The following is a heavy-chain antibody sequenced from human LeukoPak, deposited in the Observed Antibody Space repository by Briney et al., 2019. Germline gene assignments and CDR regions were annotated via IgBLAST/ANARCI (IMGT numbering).Heavy chain of an antibody. CDR3: ARVVIPAAGRYYFDY. D-gene: IGHD2-2*01. CDR2: IYPADSDT. J-gene: IGHJ4*02. V-gene: IGHV5-51*01. Sequence: GESLKISCKGSGYSFTSYWIGWVRQMPGRSLEYIGIIYPADSDTRYSPSFQGQVTISADKSISTVYLQWSSLKASDTAMYYCARVVIPAAGRYYFDYWGQGTLVTVSS. CDR1: GYSFTSYW.